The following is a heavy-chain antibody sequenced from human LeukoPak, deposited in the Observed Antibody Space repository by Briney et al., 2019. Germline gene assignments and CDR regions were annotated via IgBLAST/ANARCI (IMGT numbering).Heavy chain of an antibody. CDR1: GFIFSGYS. Sequence: LPGGSLRLSCEASGFIFSGYSMHWVRQAPGKGLEYVSVISPEGTTTYYTNSVKGRITISRDNSKNTLYLQMGSLRDEDTAMYYCTREQPAGSTDYWGQGTLVTVSS. CDR2: ISPEGTTT. D-gene: IGHD2-2*01. V-gene: IGHV3-64*01. J-gene: IGHJ4*02. CDR3: TREQPAGSTDY.